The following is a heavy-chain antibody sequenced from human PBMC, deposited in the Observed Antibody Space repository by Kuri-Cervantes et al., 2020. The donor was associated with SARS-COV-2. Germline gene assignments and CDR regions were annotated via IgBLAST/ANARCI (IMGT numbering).Heavy chain of an antibody. V-gene: IGHV4-61*09. J-gene: IGHJ4*02. CDR1: GGSISSGGYS. CDR2: IYTSGST. Sequence: SETLSLTCAVSGGSISSGGYSWSWIRQPAGKGLEWIGYIYTSGSTNYNPSLKSRVTISVDTSKNQFSLKLNSVTAADTAVYYCARGYSSGWPDYWGQGTLVTVSS. D-gene: IGHD6-19*01. CDR3: ARGYSSGWPDY.